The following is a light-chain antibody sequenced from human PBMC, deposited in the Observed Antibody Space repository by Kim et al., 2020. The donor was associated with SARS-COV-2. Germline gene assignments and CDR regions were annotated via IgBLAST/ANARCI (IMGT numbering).Light chain of an antibody. CDR1: EGISSY. CDR3: QQYYSYPHS. CDR2: AAS. J-gene: IGKJ2*03. Sequence: STSTGDRVTNTCRASEGISSYLAWYQQKPGKAPKLLIYAASTLQRGVPSRFSGSGSGTDFTLTISCLQSEDFATYYCQQYYSYPHSLGQGTKLEI. V-gene: IGKV1-8*01.